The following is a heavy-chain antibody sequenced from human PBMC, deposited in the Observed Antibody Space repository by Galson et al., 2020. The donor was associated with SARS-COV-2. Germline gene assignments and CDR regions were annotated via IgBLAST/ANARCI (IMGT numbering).Heavy chain of an antibody. CDR1: GYSFTSYW. Sequence: GESLKISCKGSGYSFTSYWIGWVRQMPGKGLERMGIIYPGDSDTRYSPSFQGQVTISADKSISTAYLQWSSLKASDTAMYYCASHSDYYYDSSGYRWDYWGQGTLVTVSS. D-gene: IGHD3-22*01. J-gene: IGHJ4*02. V-gene: IGHV5-51*01. CDR3: ASHSDYYYDSSGYRWDY. CDR2: IYPGDSDT.